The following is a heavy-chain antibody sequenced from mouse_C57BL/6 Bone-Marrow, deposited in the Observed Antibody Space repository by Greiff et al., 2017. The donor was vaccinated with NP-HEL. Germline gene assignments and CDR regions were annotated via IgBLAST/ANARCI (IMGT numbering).Heavy chain of an antibody. CDR2: IYPRSGNT. Sequence: VHLVESGAELARPGASVKLSCKASGYTFTSYGISWVKQRTGQGLEWIGEIYPRSGNTYYNEKFKGKATLTADKSSSTAYMELRSLTSEDSAVYFWARENWDGENWYFDVWGTGTTVTVSS. CDR3: ARENWDGENWYFDV. D-gene: IGHD4-1*01. J-gene: IGHJ1*03. CDR1: GYTFTSYG. V-gene: IGHV1-81*01.